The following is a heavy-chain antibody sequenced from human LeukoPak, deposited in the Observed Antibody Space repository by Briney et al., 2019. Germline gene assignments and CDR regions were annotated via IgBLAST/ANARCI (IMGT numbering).Heavy chain of an antibody. CDR1: GFTFSSYS. CDR2: ISSSSSYI. Sequence: PGGSLRLSCAASGFTFSSYSMNWVRQAPGKGLEWVSSISSSSSYIYYADSVKGRFTISRDNAKDSLYLQMNSLRAEDTAVYYCARDHSGSYVYWYFDLWGRGTLVTVSS. D-gene: IGHD1-26*01. J-gene: IGHJ2*01. V-gene: IGHV3-21*01. CDR3: ARDHSGSYVYWYFDL.